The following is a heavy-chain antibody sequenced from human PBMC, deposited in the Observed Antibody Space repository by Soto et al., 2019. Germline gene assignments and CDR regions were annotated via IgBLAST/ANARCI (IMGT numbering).Heavy chain of an antibody. D-gene: IGHD3-22*01. J-gene: IGHJ2*01. V-gene: IGHV1-69*13. CDR1: GGTFSSYA. CDR3: ARVTYYYDSSGPLDFDL. CDR2: IIPIFGTA. Sequence: SVKVSCKASGGTFSSYAISWVRQAPGQGLEWMGGIIPIFGTANYAQKFQGRVTITADESTSTAYMELSSLRSEDTAVYYCARVTYYYDSSGPLDFDLWGRGTLVTVSS.